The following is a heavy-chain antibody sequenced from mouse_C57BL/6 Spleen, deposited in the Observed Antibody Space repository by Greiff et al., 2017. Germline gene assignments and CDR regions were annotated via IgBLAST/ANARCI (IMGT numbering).Heavy chain of an antibody. V-gene: IGHV5-9*01. J-gene: IGHJ3*01. CDR1: GFTFSSYT. Sequence: EVKVEESGGGLVKPGGSLKLSCAASGFTFSSYTMYWVRQTPEKRLEWVATISGGGGNTYYPDSVKGRFTISRDNAKTPLYLQMSSLRSEATALYYCARHPFAYWGQGTLVTVSA. CDR2: ISGGGGNT. CDR3: ARHPFAY.